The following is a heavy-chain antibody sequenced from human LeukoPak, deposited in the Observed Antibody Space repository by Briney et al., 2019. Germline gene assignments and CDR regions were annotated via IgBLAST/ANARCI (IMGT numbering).Heavy chain of an antibody. CDR3: ARQGSGDV. Sequence: GASVKVSCKGTGYSFTRYAMNWVRQAPGQGLEWRGWINTNTGNPTYAQGFTGRFVFSLDPSVSTAYLQISSLKAEDTAVYYCARQGSGDVWGKGTTVTVSS. CDR2: INTNTGNP. CDR1: GYSFTRYA. D-gene: IGHD1-14*01. J-gene: IGHJ6*04. V-gene: IGHV7-4-1*02.